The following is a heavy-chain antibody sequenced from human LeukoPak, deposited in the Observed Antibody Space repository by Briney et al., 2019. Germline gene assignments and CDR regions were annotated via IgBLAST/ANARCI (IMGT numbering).Heavy chain of an antibody. Sequence: GGSLRLSCAASGFTVSSNYMSWVRQAPGKGLEWVSNIYSGGSTFYADSVKGRFTISRDNSKNTLYLQMNSLRAEDTAVYYCAKDFLATVTTQGGDYWGQGTLVTVSS. CDR3: AKDFLATVTTQGGDY. CDR1: GFTVSSNY. V-gene: IGHV3-53*05. D-gene: IGHD4-17*01. J-gene: IGHJ4*02. CDR2: IYSGGST.